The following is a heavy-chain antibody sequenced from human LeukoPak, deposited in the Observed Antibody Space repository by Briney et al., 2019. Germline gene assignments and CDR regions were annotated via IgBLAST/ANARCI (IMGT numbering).Heavy chain of an antibody. Sequence: GGSLRLSCAASGFIFTDYWMHWVRQAPGKELVWVARIRGDGRATTYADSVKGRFTISRDNAKNSLYLQMNSLRAEDTALYYCARAPITLSGNYYPLLDYWGQGTLVTVSS. CDR1: GFIFTDYW. CDR3: ARAPITLSGNYYPLLDY. V-gene: IGHV3-74*01. CDR2: IRGDGRAT. D-gene: IGHD1-26*01. J-gene: IGHJ4*02.